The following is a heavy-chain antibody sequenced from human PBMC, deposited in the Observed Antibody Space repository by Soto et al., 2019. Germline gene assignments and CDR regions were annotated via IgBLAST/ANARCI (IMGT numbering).Heavy chain of an antibody. CDR1: GFTFDDYA. V-gene: IGHV3-9*01. CDR3: AKAGSGYRGWFDP. J-gene: IGHJ5*02. CDR2: ISWNSGII. D-gene: IGHD5-12*01. Sequence: EVQLVESGGGLVQPGRSLRLSCATSGFTFDDYAMHWVRQAPGKGLEWVSGISWNSGIIGYADSVKGRFTISRDNAKNYLYLQMNSLRAEDTALYYCAKAGSGYRGWFDPWGQGTLVTVSS.